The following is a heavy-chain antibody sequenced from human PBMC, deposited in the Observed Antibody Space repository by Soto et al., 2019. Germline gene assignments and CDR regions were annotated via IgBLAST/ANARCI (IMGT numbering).Heavy chain of an antibody. D-gene: IGHD3-10*01. J-gene: IGHJ5*02. CDR3: AKLGGVSWNTMVRGVMITWFDP. CDR2: ISGSGGST. CDR1: GFTFSSYA. V-gene: IGHV3-23*01. Sequence: EVQLLESGGGLVQPGGSLRLSCAASGFTFSSYAMSWVRQAPGKGLEWASAISGSGGSTYYADSVKGRFTISRDNAKNTLYLQMNSLRAEDTAVYYCAKLGGVSWNTMVRGVMITWFDPWGQGTLVTVSS.